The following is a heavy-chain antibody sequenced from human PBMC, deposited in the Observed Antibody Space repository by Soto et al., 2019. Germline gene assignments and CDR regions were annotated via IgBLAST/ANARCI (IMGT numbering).Heavy chain of an antibody. V-gene: IGHV3-30*18. CDR2: ISYDGSNK. Sequence: GESLKISCAAPGFTFSSYGMHWVRQAPGKGLEWVAVISYDGSNKYYADSVKGRFTISRDNSKNTLYLQMNSLRAEDTAVYYCAKVRASVAGQRYAEYFQHWGQGTLVTVSS. D-gene: IGHD6-19*01. J-gene: IGHJ1*01. CDR3: AKVRASVAGQRYAEYFQH. CDR1: GFTFSSYG.